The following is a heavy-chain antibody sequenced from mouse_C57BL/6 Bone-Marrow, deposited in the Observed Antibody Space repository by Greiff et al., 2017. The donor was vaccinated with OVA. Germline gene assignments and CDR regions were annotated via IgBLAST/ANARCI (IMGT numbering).Heavy chain of an antibody. D-gene: IGHD2-3*01. J-gene: IGHJ1*03. CDR3: ARGISYAGYPLWYFDV. Sequence: QVQLKQPGAELVRPGSSVKLSCKASGYTFTSYWMHWVKQRPIQGLEWIGNIDPSDSETHYNQKFKDKATLTVDKSSSTAYMQLSSLTSEDSAVYYCARGISYAGYPLWYFDVWGTGTTVTVSS. CDR1: GYTFTSYW. V-gene: IGHV1-52*01. CDR2: IDPSDSET.